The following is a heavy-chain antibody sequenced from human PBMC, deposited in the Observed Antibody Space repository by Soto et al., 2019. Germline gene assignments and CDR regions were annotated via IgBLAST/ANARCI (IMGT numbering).Heavy chain of an antibody. CDR2: IYHSGST. CDR1: GGSISSGGYS. V-gene: IGHV4-30-2*01. CDR3: ARGVYDILTGYSAATYYFDY. D-gene: IGHD3-9*01. J-gene: IGHJ4*02. Sequence: SETLSLTCAVSGGSISSGGYSWSWIRQPPGKGLEWIGYIYHSGSTYYNPSLKSRVTISVDRSKNQFSLKLSSVTAADTAVYYCARGVYDILTGYSAATYYFDYWGQGTLVTVSS.